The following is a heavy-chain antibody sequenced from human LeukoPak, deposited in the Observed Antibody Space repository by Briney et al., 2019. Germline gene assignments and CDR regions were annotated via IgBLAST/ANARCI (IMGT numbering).Heavy chain of an antibody. J-gene: IGHJ4*02. D-gene: IGHD6-19*01. CDR3: ARESRRSGYDY. CDR1: GFTFSTSW. CDR2: IDSDGSRI. Sequence: GGSLRLSCEGSGFTFSTSWMHWVRQAPGKGLVWVSRIDSDGSRITYADSVKGRFTISRDNAKNTVYLQMNSLRAEDTAVYYCARESRRSGYDYWGQGTLVTVSS. V-gene: IGHV3-74*03.